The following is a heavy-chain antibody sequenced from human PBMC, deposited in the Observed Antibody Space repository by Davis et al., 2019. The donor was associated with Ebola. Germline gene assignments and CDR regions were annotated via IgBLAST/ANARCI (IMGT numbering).Heavy chain of an antibody. CDR2: IIPILGIA. J-gene: IGHJ6*02. D-gene: IGHD5/OR15-5a*01. V-gene: IGHV1-69*04. Sequence: SVKVSCKASGGTFSSYAISWARQAPGQGLEWMGRIIPILGIANYAQKFQGRVTITADKSTSTAYMELSRLRSDDTAVYYCARGLDYYYYYGMDVWGQGTTVTVSS. CDR3: ARGLDYYYYYGMDV. CDR1: GGTFSSYA.